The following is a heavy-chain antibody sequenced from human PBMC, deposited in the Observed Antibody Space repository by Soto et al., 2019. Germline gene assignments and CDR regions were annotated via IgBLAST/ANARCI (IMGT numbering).Heavy chain of an antibody. CDR3: ARGPNNWNLDY. Sequence: SETLSLTCTVSGGSISSGGYYWSWIRQPPGKGLEWIGEINHSGSTNYNPSLKSRVTISVDTSKNQFSLKLSSVTAADTAVYYCARGPNNWNLDYWGQGTLVTVSS. V-gene: IGHV4-39*07. D-gene: IGHD1-20*01. CDR1: GGSISSGGYY. J-gene: IGHJ4*02. CDR2: INHSGST.